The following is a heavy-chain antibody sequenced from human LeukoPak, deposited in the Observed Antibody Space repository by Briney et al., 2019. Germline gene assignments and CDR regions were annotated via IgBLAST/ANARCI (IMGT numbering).Heavy chain of an antibody. Sequence: PSETLSLTCTVSGYSISSGYYWGWIRQPPGKGLEWIGSIYHSGSTYYNPSLKSRVTISVDTSKNQFSLKLSSVTAADTAVYYCARQGASYYYDSSGYYDYFDYWGQGTLVTVSS. CDR3: ARQGASYYYDSSGYYDYFDY. J-gene: IGHJ4*02. D-gene: IGHD3-22*01. V-gene: IGHV4-38-2*02. CDR1: GYSISSGYY. CDR2: IYHSGST.